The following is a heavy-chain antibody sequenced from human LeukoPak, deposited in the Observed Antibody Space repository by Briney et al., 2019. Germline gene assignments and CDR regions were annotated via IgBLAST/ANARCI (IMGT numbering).Heavy chain of an antibody. D-gene: IGHD2-21*02. CDR1: GGTFNSYA. Sequence: GASVKVSCKASGGTFNSYAISWVRQAPGQGLEWMGWINTNTGNPTYAQGFTGRFVFSLDTSVSTAYLQISSLKAEDTAVYYCARESGSDCGGDCYPYYFDYWGQGTLVTVSS. J-gene: IGHJ4*02. CDR2: INTNTGNP. V-gene: IGHV7-4-1*02. CDR3: ARESGSDCGGDCYPYYFDY.